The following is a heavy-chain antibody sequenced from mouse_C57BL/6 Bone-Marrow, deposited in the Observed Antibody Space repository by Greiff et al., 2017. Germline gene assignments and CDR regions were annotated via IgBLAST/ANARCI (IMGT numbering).Heavy chain of an antibody. D-gene: IGHD2-4*01. CDR1: GFTFSDYY. CDR2: ISNGGGST. V-gene: IGHV5-12*01. J-gene: IGHJ3*01. Sequence: DVKLVESGGGLVQPGGSLKLSCAASGFTFSDYYMYWVRQTPEKRLEWVAYISNGGGSTYYPDTVKGRFTISRDNAKNTLYLQMSRLKAEDTAMYYCARHADGNDYGFAYWGQGTLVTVSA. CDR3: ARHADGNDYGFAY.